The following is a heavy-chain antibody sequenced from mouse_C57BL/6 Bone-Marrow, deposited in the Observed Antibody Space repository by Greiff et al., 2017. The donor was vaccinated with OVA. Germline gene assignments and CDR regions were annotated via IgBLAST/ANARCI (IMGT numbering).Heavy chain of an antibody. CDR2: IRDGGSYN. D-gene: IGHD2-1*01. CDR1: GFTFSSYA. J-gene: IGHJ2*01. Sequence: EVQRVESGGGLVKPGGSLTLSCAASGFTFSSYAMSWVRQTPEKRLEWVATIRDGGSYNYYTDNVKGRFTIARDNAKNNLYLQISHLESEDTAMYYCASGGNYNYWGQGTALTVTS. CDR3: ASGGNYNY. V-gene: IGHV5-4*01.